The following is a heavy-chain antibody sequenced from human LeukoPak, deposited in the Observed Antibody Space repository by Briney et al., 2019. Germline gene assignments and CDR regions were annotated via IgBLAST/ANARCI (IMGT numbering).Heavy chain of an antibody. V-gene: IGHV3-23*01. J-gene: IGHJ6*02. CDR1: GFTFSSYG. D-gene: IGHD3-22*01. Sequence: PGGSLRLSCAASGFTFSSYGMHWVRQAPGKGLEWVSAISGSGGSTYYADSVKGRFTISRDNSKNTLYLQMNSLRAEDTAVYYCARLETYYYYGMDVWGQGTTVTVSS. CDR3: ARLETYYYYGMDV. CDR2: ISGSGGST.